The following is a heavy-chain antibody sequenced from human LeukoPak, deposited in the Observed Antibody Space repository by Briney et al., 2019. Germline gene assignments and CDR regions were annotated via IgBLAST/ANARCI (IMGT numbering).Heavy chain of an antibody. CDR3: AREASIYDFWSGYPRAVED. J-gene: IGHJ4*02. V-gene: IGHV3-48*03. CDR2: ISSSGSTI. CDR1: GFTFSSYE. D-gene: IGHD3-3*01. Sequence: GGSLRLSCAASGFTFSSYEMNWVRQAPGKGLEWVSCISSSGSTIYYADSVKGRFTISRDNAKNSLYLQMNSLRAEDTAVYYCAREASIYDFWSGYPRAVEDWGQGTLVTVSS.